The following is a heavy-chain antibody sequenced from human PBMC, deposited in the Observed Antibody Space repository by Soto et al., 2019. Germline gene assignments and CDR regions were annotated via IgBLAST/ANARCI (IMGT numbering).Heavy chain of an antibody. J-gene: IGHJ6*03. Sequence: SETLSLTCTVSGGSISSYYWSWIRQPPGKGLEWIGYIYYSGSTNYNPSLKSRVTISVDTSKNQFSLKLSSVTAADTAVYYCARVGYYDFWSGYFNYYYYYMDVWGKGTTVTAP. D-gene: IGHD3-3*01. CDR2: IYYSGST. V-gene: IGHV4-59*01. CDR3: ARVGYYDFWSGYFNYYYYYMDV. CDR1: GGSISSYY.